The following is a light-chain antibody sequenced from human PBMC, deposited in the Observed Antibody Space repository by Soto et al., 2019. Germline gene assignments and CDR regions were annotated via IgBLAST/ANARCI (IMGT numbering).Light chain of an antibody. CDR3: LLDFRYFWA. V-gene: IGKV1-6*01. CDR1: PAIRTA. J-gene: IGKJ1*01. CDR2: AAS. Sequence: AIQLTQSPSSLSASVGDRVTITCRASPAIRTALGWYQQKPGKVPKLLIYAASTLQSGVPSRFSGSGSGTDFTLTISSLQPEDFATYYCLLDFRYFWAFGQGTKVDIK.